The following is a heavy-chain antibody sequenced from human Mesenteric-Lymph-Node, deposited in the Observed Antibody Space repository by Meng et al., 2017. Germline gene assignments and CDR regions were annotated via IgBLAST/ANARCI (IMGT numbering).Heavy chain of an antibody. J-gene: IGHJ5*02. CDR1: GGSFSGYY. CDR2: IYHSGST. CDR3: ARVAAAGNEWFDP. Sequence: QVRIQQWGAGLLKPSETLSLTCAVYGGSFSGYYWSWIRQPPGKGLEWIGEIYHSGSTNYNPSLKSRVTISVDKSKNQFSLKLSSVTAADTAVYYCARVAAAGNEWFDPWGQGTLVTVSS. V-gene: IGHV4-34*01. D-gene: IGHD6-13*01.